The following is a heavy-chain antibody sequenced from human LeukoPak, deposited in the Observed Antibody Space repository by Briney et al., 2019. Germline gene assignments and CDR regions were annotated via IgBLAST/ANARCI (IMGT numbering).Heavy chain of an antibody. Sequence: GGSLRLSCAASGVTFSSHNMSWVRQAPMKGLEWVSSIGTDGSYIYYADSVHGRFTISRDNAKNSLYLQMSSLTAEDTAVYYCARKMKTGDSVGTSDIWGQGTMVTVSS. CDR3: ARKMKTGDSVGTSDI. CDR1: GVTFSSHN. D-gene: IGHD5/OR15-5a*01. CDR2: IGTDGSYI. J-gene: IGHJ3*02. V-gene: IGHV3-21*01.